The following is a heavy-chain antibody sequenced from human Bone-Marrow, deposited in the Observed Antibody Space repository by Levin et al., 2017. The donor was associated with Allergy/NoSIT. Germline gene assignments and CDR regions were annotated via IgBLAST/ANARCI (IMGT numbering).Heavy chain of an antibody. CDR3: ARGTSYPLSGWYFDL. J-gene: IGHJ2*01. CDR2: IYYSGST. V-gene: IGHV4-59*01. CDR1: GGSISSYY. D-gene: IGHD3/OR15-3a*01. Sequence: SETLSLTCTVSGGSISSYYWSWIRQPPGKGLEWIGYIYYSGSTNYNPSLKSRVTISVDTSKNQFSLKLSSVTAADTAVYYCARGTSYPLSGWYFDLWGRGTLVTVSS.